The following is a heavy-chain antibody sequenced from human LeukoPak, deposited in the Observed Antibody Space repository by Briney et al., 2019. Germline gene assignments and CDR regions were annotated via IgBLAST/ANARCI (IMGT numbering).Heavy chain of an antibody. CDR2: IYWDDDK. D-gene: IGHD2-21*02. CDR1: GFSLSTSGVG. J-gene: IGHJ3*02. V-gene: IGHV2-5*02. CDR3: AHRRAYCGGDCYPDAFDI. Sequence: SGPTLVDPTQTLTLTCTFSGFSLSTSGVGVGWIRQPPGKALEWLALIYWDDDKRYSPSLKSRLTIHKDPPKTQVVLTMTNMDPVDTATYYCAHRRAYCGGDCYPDAFDIWGQGTMVTVS.